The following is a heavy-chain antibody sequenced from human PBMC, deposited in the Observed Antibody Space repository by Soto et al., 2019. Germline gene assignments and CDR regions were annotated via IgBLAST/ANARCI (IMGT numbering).Heavy chain of an antibody. D-gene: IGHD3-3*01. CDR1: GGTFSSYA. Sequence: ASVKVSCKASGGTFSSYAISWVRQAPGQGLEWMGGIISIFGTANYAQKFQGRVTITADESTSTAYMELSSLRSEDTAVYYCARDFVFDFLSGYYNYYYYGMDVWGQGTTVTVSS. J-gene: IGHJ6*02. V-gene: IGHV1-69*13. CDR2: IISIFGTA. CDR3: ARDFVFDFLSGYYNYYYYGMDV.